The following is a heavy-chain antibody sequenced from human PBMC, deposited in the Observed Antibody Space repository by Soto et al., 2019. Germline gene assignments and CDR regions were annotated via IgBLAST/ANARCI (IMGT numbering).Heavy chain of an antibody. Sequence: GGSVKVSFKASGYPFTGYYMHLVRRAPGQGLEWIGWINPNSGGTNYSQKFQVRVTMTRDTSISTAYMELSRLRSDDTAVYYCVRVQVDYYDSSGYSRAAFDYWGQGTMVTGSS. J-gene: IGHJ4*02. CDR2: INPNSGGT. D-gene: IGHD3-22*01. CDR1: GYPFTGYY. V-gene: IGHV1-2*02. CDR3: VRVQVDYYDSSGYSRAAFDY.